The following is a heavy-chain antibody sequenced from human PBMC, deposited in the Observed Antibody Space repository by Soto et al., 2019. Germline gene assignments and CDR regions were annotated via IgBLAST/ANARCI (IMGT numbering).Heavy chain of an antibody. CDR1: GFTFSSYA. J-gene: IGHJ4*02. CDR3: AKRYCSSTSCFTLFDY. V-gene: IGHV3-23*01. Sequence: EVQLLESGGGLVQPGGSLRLSCAASGFTFSSYAMSWVRQAPGQGLEWVSGISGSGGTIHHADSVKGRFTISRDNSKNTLHLQMNSLRAEDTAVYYCAKRYCSSTSCFTLFDYWAREPWSPSPQ. D-gene: IGHD2-2*02. CDR2: ISGSGGTI.